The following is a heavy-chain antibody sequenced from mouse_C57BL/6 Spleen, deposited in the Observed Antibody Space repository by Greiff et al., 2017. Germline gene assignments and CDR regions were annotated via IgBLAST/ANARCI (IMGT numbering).Heavy chain of an antibody. V-gene: IGHV5-9*01. Sequence: EVKLMESGGGLVKPGGSLKLSCAASGFTFSSYTMSWVRQTPEKRLEWVATISGGGGNTYYPDSVKGRFTISRDNAKNTLYLQMSSLRSEDTALYYCARHNLGRDWYFDVWGTGTTVTVSS. D-gene: IGHD4-1*01. CDR2: ISGGGGNT. J-gene: IGHJ1*03. CDR1: GFTFSSYT. CDR3: ARHNLGRDWYFDV.